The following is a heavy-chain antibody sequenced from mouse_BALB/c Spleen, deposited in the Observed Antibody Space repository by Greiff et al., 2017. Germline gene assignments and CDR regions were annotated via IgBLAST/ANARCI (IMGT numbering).Heavy chain of an antibody. V-gene: IGHV5-6-5*01. CDR2: ISSGGST. Sequence: EVKLVESGGGLVKPGGSLKLSCAASGFTFSSYAMSWVRQTPEKRLEWVASISSGGSTYYPDSVKGRFTISRDNARNILYLQMSSLRSEDTAMYYCARGDYGSLYYAMDYWGQGTSVTVSS. J-gene: IGHJ4*01. D-gene: IGHD1-1*01. CDR3: ARGDYGSLYYAMDY. CDR1: GFTFSSYA.